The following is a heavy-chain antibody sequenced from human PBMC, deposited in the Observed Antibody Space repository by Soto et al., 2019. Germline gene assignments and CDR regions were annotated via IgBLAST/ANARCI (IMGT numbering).Heavy chain of an antibody. Sequence: EVQLLESGGGLVQPRGSLRLSCAASGFTFSSYGMSWVRQAPGKGLEWVSAISGNGGSTYYADSVKGRFTIPRDNSKNTLYLQMNSLRAEDTAVYYCVKDQYYDSSGYYYVRYAFDIWGQGTMVTVSS. CDR2: ISGNGGST. D-gene: IGHD3-22*01. CDR1: GFTFSSYG. V-gene: IGHV3-23*01. J-gene: IGHJ3*02. CDR3: VKDQYYDSSGYYYVRYAFDI.